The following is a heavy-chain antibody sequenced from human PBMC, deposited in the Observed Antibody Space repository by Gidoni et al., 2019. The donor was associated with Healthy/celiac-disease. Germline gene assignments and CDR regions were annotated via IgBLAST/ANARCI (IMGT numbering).Heavy chain of an antibody. D-gene: IGHD3-3*01. J-gene: IGHJ6*02. V-gene: IGHV3-48*04. CDR2: ISSSSSTI. CDR3: ARDRTIFGVVTYYYYYGMDV. Sequence: EVQLVESGGGLVQPGGSLRLSCAASGFPFSSYSMHWVRQAPGKGLEWVSYISSSSSTIYYADSVKGRFTISRDNAKNSLYLQMNSLRAEDTAVYYCARDRTIFGVVTYYYYYGMDVWGQGTTVTVSS. CDR1: GFPFSSYS.